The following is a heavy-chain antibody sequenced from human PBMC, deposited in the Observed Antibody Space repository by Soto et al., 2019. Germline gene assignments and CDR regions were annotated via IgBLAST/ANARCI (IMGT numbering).Heavy chain of an antibody. Sequence: QLQLQESGSGLVKPSPTLSLTCAVSGDSISSGGYYWSWIRQPPGKGLEWIGYIFHNGGTYYNPCVKSRVDISLYMSKKQFSLRLSAVTAADTAVYYCARLDAYNSFDYWGQGTLVTVSS. CDR3: ARLDAYNSFDY. V-gene: IGHV4-30-2*01. CDR1: GDSISSGGYY. D-gene: IGHD2-2*01. J-gene: IGHJ4*02. CDR2: IFHNGGT.